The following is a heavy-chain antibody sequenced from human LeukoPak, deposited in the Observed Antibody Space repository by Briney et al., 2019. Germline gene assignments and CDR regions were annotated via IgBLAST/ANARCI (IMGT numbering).Heavy chain of an antibody. CDR1: EFSVGSNY. CDR3: ARDRGYYRASSLEKSYYMDV. Sequence: PGGSLRLSCAASEFSVGSNYMTWVRQAPGKGLEWVSLIYSGGSTYYADSVKGRFTISRDNSKNTLYLQMNSLRAEDTAVYYCARDRGYYRASSLEKSYYMDVWGKGTTVTVSS. CDR2: IYSGGST. V-gene: IGHV3-66*01. J-gene: IGHJ6*03. D-gene: IGHD3-22*01.